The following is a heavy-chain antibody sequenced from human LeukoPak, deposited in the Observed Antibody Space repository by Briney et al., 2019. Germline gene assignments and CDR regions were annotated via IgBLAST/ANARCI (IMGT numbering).Heavy chain of an antibody. J-gene: IGHJ4*02. V-gene: IGHV1-46*01. CDR3: ARVEVVTAGIDY. D-gene: IGHD2-21*02. Sequence: ASVKVSCKASGFTFVSYYMHWVRQATGQGLEWMGIINPSGGSTTYAQKFQGRVTMTRDMSTSTVYMELSSLRSDDTAVYYCARVEVVTAGIDYWGQGTLVAVSS. CDR2: INPSGGST. CDR1: GFTFVSYY.